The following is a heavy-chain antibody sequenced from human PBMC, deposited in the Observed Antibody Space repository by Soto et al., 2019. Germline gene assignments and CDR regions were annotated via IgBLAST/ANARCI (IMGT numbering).Heavy chain of an antibody. V-gene: IGHV4-34*02. CDR3: ATRRLRRITTPVRLTRPGGWIDS. J-gene: IGHJ5*01. Sequence: QVQLQQWGAGQLKPSGTLSLTCAVSGESFSGTCWTWIRQTPGKGLEWIGEINHGGTPNLNPSLASRVIVSQDTLKNQFSLQLTSMTAADTGVYYCATRRLRRITTPVRLTRPGGWIDSWGQGTLVSVSS. CDR2: INHGGTP. D-gene: IGHD1-1*01. CDR1: GESFSGTC.